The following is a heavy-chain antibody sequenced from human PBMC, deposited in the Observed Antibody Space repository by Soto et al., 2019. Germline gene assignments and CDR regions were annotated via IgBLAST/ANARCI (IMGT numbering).Heavy chain of an antibody. D-gene: IGHD1-26*01. CDR2: IDPSDSYT. CDR1: GYSFTSYW. J-gene: IGHJ5*02. CDR3: ARLHSYSGSYYWFDP. Sequence: GESLKISCKGSGYSFTSYWISWVRQMPGKGLEWMGRIDPSDSYTNYSPSFQGHVTISADKSISTAYLQWSSLKASDTAMYYCARLHSYSGSYYWFDPWGQGTLGTVSS. V-gene: IGHV5-10-1*01.